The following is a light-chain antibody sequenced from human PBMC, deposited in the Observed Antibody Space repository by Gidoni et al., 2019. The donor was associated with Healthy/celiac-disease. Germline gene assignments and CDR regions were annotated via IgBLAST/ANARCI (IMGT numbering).Light chain of an antibody. CDR1: QSVSSSY. Sequence: EIVLTQSPGTLSLSPGARATLSCMASQSVSSSYLAWYQPKPGHAPSLLIYGASSRATGIPDRFSGSGSGTDFTLTISRLEPEDFAVYYCQQYGSSPTWTFGQGTKVEIK. CDR2: GAS. V-gene: IGKV3-20*01. CDR3: QQYGSSPTWT. J-gene: IGKJ1*01.